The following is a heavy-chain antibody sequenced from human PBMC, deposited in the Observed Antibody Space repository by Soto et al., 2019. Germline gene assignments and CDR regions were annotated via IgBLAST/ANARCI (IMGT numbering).Heavy chain of an antibody. CDR3: ARAAPSYYDFWSGYRITGFGYYYYYYMDV. CDR2: IKQDGSEK. D-gene: IGHD3-3*01. J-gene: IGHJ6*03. Sequence: PGGSLRLSCAASGFTFSSYWMSWVRQAPGKGLEWVANIKQDGSEKYYVDSVKGRFTISRDNAKNSLYLQMNSLRAEDTAVYYCARAAPSYYDFWSGYRITGFGYYYYYYMDVWGKGTTVTVSS. V-gene: IGHV3-7*04. CDR1: GFTFSSYW.